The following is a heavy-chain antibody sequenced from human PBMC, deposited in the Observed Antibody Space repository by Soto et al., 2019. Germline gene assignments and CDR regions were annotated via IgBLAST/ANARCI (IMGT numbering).Heavy chain of an antibody. D-gene: IGHD6-13*01. CDR3: TRIPSSSWINE. CDR1: GFTFSSYA. Sequence: PGGSLRLSCAASGFTFSSYAMSWVRQAPGKGLEWVSAISGSGGSTYYADSVKGRFTISRDNSKNTLYLQMNSLRAEDTAVYYCTRIPSSSWINEWGQGTLVTVSS. V-gene: IGHV3-23*01. J-gene: IGHJ4*02. CDR2: ISGSGGST.